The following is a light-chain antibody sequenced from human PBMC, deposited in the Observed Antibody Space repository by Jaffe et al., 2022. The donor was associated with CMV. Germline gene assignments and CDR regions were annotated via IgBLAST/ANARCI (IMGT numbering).Light chain of an antibody. Sequence: QSVLAQPPSASGTPGQRVTISCSGSSSNVGTYTVNWYQQFPGTAPNLLIYNNNKRPSGVPDRFSGSKSGASASLAISGLQSEDEADYYCAAWDGSLNGLVFGGGTNLTVL. J-gene: IGLJ2*01. V-gene: IGLV1-44*01. CDR1: SSNVGTYT. CDR2: NNN. CDR3: AAWDGSLNGLV.